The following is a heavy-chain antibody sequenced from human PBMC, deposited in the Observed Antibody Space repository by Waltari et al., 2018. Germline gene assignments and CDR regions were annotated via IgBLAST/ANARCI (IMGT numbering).Heavy chain of an antibody. J-gene: IGHJ4*02. CDR1: GYSISSGYY. CDR2: IYHSGST. CDR3: ARQYSSSSSPLDY. Sequence: QVQLQESGPGLVKPSETLSLTCAVSGYSISSGYYWRWIRQPPGKGLEWIGSIYHSGSTYYNPSLKSRVTISVDTSKNQFSLKLSSVTAADTAVYYCARQYSSSSSPLDYWGQGTLVTVSS. V-gene: IGHV4-38-2*01. D-gene: IGHD6-6*01.